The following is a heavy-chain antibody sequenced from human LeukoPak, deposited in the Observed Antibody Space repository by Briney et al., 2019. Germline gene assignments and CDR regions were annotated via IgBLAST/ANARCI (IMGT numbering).Heavy chain of an antibody. D-gene: IGHD1-26*01. CDR3: ARDLNEKRKWEQGLVDYYYYYMDV. CDR1: GGTFSSYA. V-gene: IGHV1-69*13. CDR2: IIPIFGTA. J-gene: IGHJ6*03. Sequence: ASVKVSCKASGGTFSSYAISWVRQAPGQGLEWMGGIIPIFGTANYAQKFQGRVTITADESTSTAYMELSSLRSEDTAVYYCARDLNEKRKWEQGLVDYYYYYMDVWGKGTTVTISS.